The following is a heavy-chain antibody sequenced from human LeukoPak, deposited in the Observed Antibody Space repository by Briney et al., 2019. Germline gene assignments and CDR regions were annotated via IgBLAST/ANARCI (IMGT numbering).Heavy chain of an antibody. CDR2: IYHSGST. D-gene: IGHD3-10*01. V-gene: IGHV4-38-2*02. Sequence: LETLSLTCTVSGYSISSGYYWGWIRQPPGKGLEWIGSIYHSGSTYYNPSLKSRVTISVDTSKNQFSLKLSSVTAADTAVYYCARASMVRGVDYWGQGTLVTVSS. CDR3: ARASMVRGVDY. J-gene: IGHJ4*02. CDR1: GYSISSGYY.